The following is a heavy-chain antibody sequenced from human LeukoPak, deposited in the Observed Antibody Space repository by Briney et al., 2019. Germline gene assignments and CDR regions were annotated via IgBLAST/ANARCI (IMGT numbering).Heavy chain of an antibody. V-gene: IGHV4-59*12. CDR3: ARLSHYYGSGTYFDY. D-gene: IGHD3-10*01. CDR1: GGSITNYY. CDR2: IHYSGST. J-gene: IGHJ4*02. Sequence: PSETLSLTCTVSGGSITNYYWSWIRQPPGKGLEWIGYIHYSGSTKYKSSLKSRVTISVDTSKNQFSLKLSSVTAADTAVYYCARLSHYYGSGTYFDYWGQGTLVTVSS.